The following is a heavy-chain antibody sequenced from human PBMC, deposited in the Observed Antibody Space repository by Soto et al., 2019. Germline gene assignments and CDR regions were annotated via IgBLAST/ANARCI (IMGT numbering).Heavy chain of an antibody. CDR3: ARLVSAAANDY. V-gene: IGHV3-7*04. CDR1: GFTFSSYW. CDR2: MKGDGSEI. J-gene: IGHJ4*02. D-gene: IGHD1-26*01. Sequence: SLRLSCAASGFTFSSYWMSWVRQAPGKGLEWVANMKGDGSEIYYVDSVKGRFTISRDNAKNSLYLQMKSLRAEDTAVYYCARLVSAAANDYWGQGALVTVSS.